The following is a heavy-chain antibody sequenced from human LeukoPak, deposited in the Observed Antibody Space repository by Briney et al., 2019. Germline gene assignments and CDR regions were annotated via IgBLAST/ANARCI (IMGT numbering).Heavy chain of an antibody. CDR1: GFIFSSYS. D-gene: IGHD2/OR15-2a*01. J-gene: IGHJ3*02. CDR2: ISSSSSYI. V-gene: IGHV3-21*01. CDR3: ARERIRGAFDI. Sequence: PGGSLRLSCAASGFIFSSYSMNWVRQAPGKGLEWVSSISSSSSYIYYADSVKGRFTISRDNAKNSLYLQMNSLRAEDTAVYYCARERIRGAFDIWGQGTMVTVSS.